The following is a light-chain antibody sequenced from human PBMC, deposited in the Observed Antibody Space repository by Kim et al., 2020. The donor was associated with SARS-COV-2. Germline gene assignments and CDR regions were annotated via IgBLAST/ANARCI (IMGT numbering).Light chain of an antibody. CDR1: QRVTTNY. V-gene: IGKV3-20*01. J-gene: IGKJ2*01. Sequence: EIVLTQSPGTLSLSPGERATLSCRASQRVTTNYLAWYQQKTGQAPRLLIYGAATRATGIPDRFSGSGSGTDFTLTISSLEPEDFAVYYCQQYGTIPYTFGQGTQLEI. CDR3: QQYGTIPYT. CDR2: GAA.